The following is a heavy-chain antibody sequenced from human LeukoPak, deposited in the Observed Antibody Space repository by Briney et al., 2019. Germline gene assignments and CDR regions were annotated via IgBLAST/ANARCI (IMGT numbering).Heavy chain of an antibody. V-gene: IGHV4-59*12. J-gene: IGHJ2*01. CDR2: IYYSGST. CDR1: GGSISSYY. CDR3: ARELGYYGSGSYYSWYFDL. Sequence: SETLSLTCTVSGGSISSYYWSWIRQPPGKGLEWIGYIYYSGSTNYNPSLKSRVTISVDTSKNQFSLKLSSVTAADTAVYYCARELGYYGSGSYYSWYFDLWGRGTLVTVSS. D-gene: IGHD3-10*01.